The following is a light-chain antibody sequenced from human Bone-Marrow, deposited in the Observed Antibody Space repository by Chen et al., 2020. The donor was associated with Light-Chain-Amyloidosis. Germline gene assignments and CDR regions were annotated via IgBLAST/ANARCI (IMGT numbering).Light chain of an antibody. V-gene: IGLV3-25*03. CDR3: QSADSSGTYDVI. Sequence: SYELTQPPSVSVSPGQTARITCSGDDLPTKYAYWYQQKPGQAPVLVIHRDTERPSGISERFSGSSSGTTATLTISGVQGEDEADYHCQSADSSGTYDVIFGGGTKLTVL. CDR1: DLPTKY. CDR2: RDT. J-gene: IGLJ2*01.